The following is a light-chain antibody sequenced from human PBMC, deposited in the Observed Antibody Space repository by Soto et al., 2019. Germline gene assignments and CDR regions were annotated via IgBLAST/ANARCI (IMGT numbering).Light chain of an antibody. Sequence: QSALTQPASVSGSPGQSITISCTGTSSDVGGYNYVSWYQQHPGKAPKLMIYEVSNRPSGVSNRFSGSKSGNTASLTISGLHAEDEADYYFSSYTSSSTQVFGTGTKLTVL. V-gene: IGLV2-14*01. CDR3: SSYTSSSTQV. CDR1: SSDVGGYNY. CDR2: EVS. J-gene: IGLJ1*01.